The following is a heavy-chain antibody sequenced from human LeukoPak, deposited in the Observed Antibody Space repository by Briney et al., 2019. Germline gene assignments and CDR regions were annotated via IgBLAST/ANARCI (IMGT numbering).Heavy chain of an antibody. V-gene: IGHV4-30-4*08. Sequence: SETLSLTCTVSGGSISSGDYYWSWIRQPPGEGLEWIGYIYYSGSTYYNPSLKSRVIMSVDTSKNQFSLKLSSVTAADTAVYYCARDKSRAHWFDPWGQGTLVTVSS. CDR1: GGSISSGDYY. J-gene: IGHJ5*02. CDR2: IYYSGST. CDR3: ARDKSRAHWFDP.